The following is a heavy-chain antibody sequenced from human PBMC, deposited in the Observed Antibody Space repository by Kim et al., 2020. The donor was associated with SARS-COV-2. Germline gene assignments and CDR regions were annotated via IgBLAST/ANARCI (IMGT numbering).Heavy chain of an antibody. J-gene: IGHJ4*02. V-gene: IGHV3-23*01. D-gene: IGHD3-3*01. CDR3: AKDRDVWSDYPFDY. Sequence: ADSVKGRFTISRDNSKNTLYLQMNSLRAEDTAVYYCAKDRDVWSDYPFDYWGQGTLVTVSS.